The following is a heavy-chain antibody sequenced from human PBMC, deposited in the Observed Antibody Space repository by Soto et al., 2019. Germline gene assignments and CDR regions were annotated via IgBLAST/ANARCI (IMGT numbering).Heavy chain of an antibody. D-gene: IGHD3-10*01. J-gene: IGHJ6*02. Sequence: GGSLRLSCAASGFTFSSYGMHWVRQAPGKGLEWVAVIWYDGSNKYYADSVKGRFTISRDNSKNTLYLQMNSLRAEDTAVYYCARDHYYGSGSYYNDPYYYYGMDVWGQGTTVTVSS. CDR1: GFTFSSYG. V-gene: IGHV3-33*01. CDR2: IWYDGSNK. CDR3: ARDHYYGSGSYYNDPYYYYGMDV.